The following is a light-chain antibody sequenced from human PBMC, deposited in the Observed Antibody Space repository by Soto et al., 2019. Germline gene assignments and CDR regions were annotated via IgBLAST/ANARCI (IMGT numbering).Light chain of an antibody. Sequence: EIVLTQSPDTLSLSPGERATLSCRASQSVRSNYLAWYQQKPGQAPRFLIYDASSRATGIPDRFSGSGSGTDFTLTTSRLEPQDFAMYYCQQYGSSPLTFGGGTKVDIK. CDR2: DAS. CDR1: QSVRSNY. J-gene: IGKJ4*01. V-gene: IGKV3-20*01. CDR3: QQYGSSPLT.